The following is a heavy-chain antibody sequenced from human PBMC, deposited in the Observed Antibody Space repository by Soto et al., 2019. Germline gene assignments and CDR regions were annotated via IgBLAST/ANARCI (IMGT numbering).Heavy chain of an antibody. Sequence: GGSLRLSCAASGFTFSSYWMSWVRQAPGKGLEWVANIKQDGSEKYYVDSVKGRFTISRDNAKNSLYLQMNSLRAEDTAVYYCAREGQGNDYGGVFDYWGQGTLVTVSS. CDR2: IKQDGSEK. CDR1: GFTFSSYW. D-gene: IGHD4-17*01. CDR3: AREGQGNDYGGVFDY. J-gene: IGHJ4*02. V-gene: IGHV3-7*01.